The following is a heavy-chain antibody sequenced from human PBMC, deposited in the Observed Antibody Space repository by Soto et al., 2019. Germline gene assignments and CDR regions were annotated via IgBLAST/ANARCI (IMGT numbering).Heavy chain of an antibody. CDR3: ASGGYCSSTSCWGFDP. Sequence: SETLSLTCTVSGGSISSYYWSWIRQPPGKVLECIGYIYYSGSTNHNPSLKSRVTISVDTSKNQFSLKLSSVTAADTAVYYCASGGYCSSTSCWGFDPWGQGTLVTVSS. CDR1: GGSISSYY. CDR2: IYYSGST. V-gene: IGHV4-59*01. J-gene: IGHJ5*02. D-gene: IGHD2-2*01.